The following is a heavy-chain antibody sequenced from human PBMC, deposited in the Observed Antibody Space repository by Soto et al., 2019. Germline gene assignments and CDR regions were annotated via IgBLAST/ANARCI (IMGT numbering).Heavy chain of an antibody. CDR2: ISGSGGST. D-gene: IGHD3-22*01. V-gene: IGHV3-23*01. J-gene: IGHJ4*02. CDR1: GFTFSSYA. CDR3: AKESKYDSSGYVGSPFDY. Sequence: EVQLLESGGGLVQPGGSLRLSCAASGFTFSSYAMSWVRQAPGKGLEWVSAISGSGGSTYYADSVKGRFTISRDNSKNTLYLQMNSVRAEDTAVYYCAKESKYDSSGYVGSPFDYWGQGTLVTVSS.